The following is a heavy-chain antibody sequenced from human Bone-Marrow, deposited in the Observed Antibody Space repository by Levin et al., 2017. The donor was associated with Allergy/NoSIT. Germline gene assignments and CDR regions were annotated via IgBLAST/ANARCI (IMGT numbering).Heavy chain of an antibody. V-gene: IGHV1-18*01. CDR2: ISAYNGAP. J-gene: IGHJ6*03. Sequence: GASVKVSCKASGYTLTNFGVNWVRQAPGQGLEWMGWISAYNGAPYSIQSLQGRVTMSTDKSTNTAYLEVRSLTSDDTAVYYCARGQGVSGYNFDHYYMDVWGKGTTVTISS. CDR1: GYTLTNFG. D-gene: IGHD5-12*01. CDR3: ARGQGVSGYNFDHYYMDV.